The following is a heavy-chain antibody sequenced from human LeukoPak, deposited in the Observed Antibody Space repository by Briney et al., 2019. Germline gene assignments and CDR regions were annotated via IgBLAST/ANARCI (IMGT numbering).Heavy chain of an antibody. CDR1: GCTFSSYG. CDR3: AKGTRGVIIPNFDY. CDR2: ISYDGSNK. Sequence: PGGSLRLSCAASGCTFSSYGMHWVRKAPGKGLEWVAVISYDGSNKYYADSVKGRFTISRDNSKNTLYLQMNSLRAEDTAVYYCAKGTRGVIIPNFDYWGQGTLVTVSS. J-gene: IGHJ4*02. D-gene: IGHD3-10*01. V-gene: IGHV3-30*18.